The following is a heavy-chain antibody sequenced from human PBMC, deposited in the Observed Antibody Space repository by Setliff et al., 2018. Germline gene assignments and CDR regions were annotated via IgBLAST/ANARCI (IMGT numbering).Heavy chain of an antibody. D-gene: IGHD2-2*01. CDR2: IYPGDSDT. CDR3: TRHEDRNKCTSSSCYRENDAFDV. Sequence: PGESLTISCKASGYIFTNYWIGWVRQMPGKGLEWMGVIYPGDSDTRYSPSFQGQVTISADKSINTADLQWSSLKASDTAIYYCTRHEDRNKCTSSSCYRENDAFDVWGQGAMVTVSS. V-gene: IGHV5-51*01. J-gene: IGHJ3*01. CDR1: GYIFTNYW.